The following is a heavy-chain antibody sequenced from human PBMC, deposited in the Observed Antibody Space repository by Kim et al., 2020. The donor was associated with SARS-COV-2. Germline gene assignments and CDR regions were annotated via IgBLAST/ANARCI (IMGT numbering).Heavy chain of an antibody. D-gene: IGHD3-10*01. CDR2: IWYDGSNK. V-gene: IGHV3-33*06. CDR1: GFTFSSYG. CDR3: AKDFAFGELLFYFDY. Sequence: GGSLRLSCAASGFTFSSYGMHWVRQAPGKGLEWVAVIWYDGSNKYYADSVKGRFTISRDNSKNTLYLQMNSLRAEDTAVYYCAKDFAFGELLFYFDYWGQGTLVTVSS. J-gene: IGHJ4*02.